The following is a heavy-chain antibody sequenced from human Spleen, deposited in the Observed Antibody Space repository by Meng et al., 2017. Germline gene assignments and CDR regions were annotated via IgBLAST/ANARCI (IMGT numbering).Heavy chain of an antibody. CDR3: ARDSSPLY. CDR2: ITSSSFE. Sequence: EVQLVESGGGLVNPGGSLRLSCDASGFTFSGYSMNWIRQAPGKGLEWVSSITSSSFEYYADSVKGRFTISRDNAKKSVYLQMNSLRAEDTAVYYCARDSSPLYWGQGTLVTVSS. CDR1: GFTFSGYS. D-gene: IGHD6-13*01. V-gene: IGHV3-21*01. J-gene: IGHJ4*02.